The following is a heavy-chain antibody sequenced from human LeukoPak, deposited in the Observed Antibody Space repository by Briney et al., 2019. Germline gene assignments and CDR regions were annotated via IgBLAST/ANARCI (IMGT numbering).Heavy chain of an antibody. J-gene: IGHJ5*02. CDR2: INHSGST. Sequence: PSETLSLTCAVYGGSFSGYYWSWIRQPPGKGLEWIGEINHSGSTNYNPSLKSRVTISVDTSKNQFSLKLSSVTAADTAVYYCARVKYYYGSGSYYTTNWFDPWGQGTLVTVSS. V-gene: IGHV4-34*01. CDR3: ARVKYYYGSGSYYTTNWFDP. D-gene: IGHD3-10*01. CDR1: GGSFSGYY.